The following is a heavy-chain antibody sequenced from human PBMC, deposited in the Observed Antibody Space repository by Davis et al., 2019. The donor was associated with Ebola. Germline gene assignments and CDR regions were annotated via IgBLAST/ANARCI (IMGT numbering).Heavy chain of an antibody. CDR2: IYYSGST. Sequence: SETLSLTCTVSGGSISSGGYYWSWIRQHPGKGLEWIGYIYYSGSTYYNPSLKSRVTISVDTSKNQFSLKLSSVTAADTAVYYCANLVLDYYYGMDVWGQGTTVTVSS. D-gene: IGHD2-15*01. CDR3: ANLVLDYYYGMDV. CDR1: GGSISSGGYY. J-gene: IGHJ6*02. V-gene: IGHV4-31*03.